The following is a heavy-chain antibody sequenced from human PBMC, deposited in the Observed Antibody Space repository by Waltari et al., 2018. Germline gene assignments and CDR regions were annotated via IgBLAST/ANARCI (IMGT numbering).Heavy chain of an antibody. Sequence: QVQLVQSGAEVKKPGSSVKVSCKASGGTFSSFAISWVRQPPGQGLGWMGRIIPILGIANCAQKFQGRVTITADKSTSTAYMELSSLRSEDTAVYYCARDSSGYSSLPYYFDYWGQGTLVTVSS. CDR1: GGTFSSFA. J-gene: IGHJ4*02. V-gene: IGHV1-69*04. D-gene: IGHD6-13*01. CDR3: ARDSSGYSSLPYYFDY. CDR2: IIPILGIA.